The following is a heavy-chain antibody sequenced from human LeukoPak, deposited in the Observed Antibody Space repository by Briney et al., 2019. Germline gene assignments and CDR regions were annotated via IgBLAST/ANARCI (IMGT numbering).Heavy chain of an antibody. J-gene: IGHJ4*02. V-gene: IGHV3-21*01. D-gene: IGHD1-26*01. CDR1: GFTFTNYN. CDR3: ARDRGSYTLEY. Sequence: GGSLRLSCAASGFTFTNYNMDWVRQAPGKGLEWVSSINSSGRYIDYADSVKGRFTISRDNAKNSLYLQMNSLRAEDTAVYYCARDRGSYTLEYWGQGTLVTVSS. CDR2: INSSGRYI.